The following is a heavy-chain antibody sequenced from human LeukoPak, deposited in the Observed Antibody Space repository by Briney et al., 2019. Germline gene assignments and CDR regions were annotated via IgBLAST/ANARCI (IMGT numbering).Heavy chain of an antibody. CDR2: INEDGSST. CDR1: GYTFSRYW. Sequence: GGSLRLSCAASGYTFSRYWMHWVRQGPGKGLVWVSRINEDGSSTSYAESVRGRFTISRGNAKSTLYLQMNSLRAEDAAVYYCTTDTFGARDSWGQGTLVTASS. V-gene: IGHV3-74*01. J-gene: IGHJ4*02. D-gene: IGHD3-10*01. CDR3: TTDTFGARDS.